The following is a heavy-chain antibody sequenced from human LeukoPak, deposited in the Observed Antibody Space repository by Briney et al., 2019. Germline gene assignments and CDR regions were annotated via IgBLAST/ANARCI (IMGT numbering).Heavy chain of an antibody. CDR2: IRYDGSNK. CDR3: AKASARVVVAATHGYYFDY. J-gene: IGHJ4*02. V-gene: IGHV3-30*02. CDR1: GFTFSSYG. D-gene: IGHD2-15*01. Sequence: GGSLRPSCAASGFTFSSYGMHWVRQAPGKGLEWVAFIRYDGSNKYYADSVKGRFTISRDNSKNTLYLQMNSLRAEDTAVYYCAKASARVVVAATHGYYFDYWGQGTLVTVSS.